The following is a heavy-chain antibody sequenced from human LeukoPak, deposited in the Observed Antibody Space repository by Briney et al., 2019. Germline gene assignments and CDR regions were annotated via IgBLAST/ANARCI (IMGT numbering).Heavy chain of an antibody. CDR1: GFTVSSND. V-gene: IGHV3-53*01. J-gene: IGHJ4*02. D-gene: IGHD3-22*01. CDR3: AIYDGSGYYNY. Sequence: QSGGSLRLSCAASGFTVSSNDMSWVRQAPGKGLEWVSVIYSGGRTFYADSVKGRFTISRDNSKNTLYLQMNSLRAEDTAVYYCAIYDGSGYYNYWGQGTLVTVSS. CDR2: IYSGGRT.